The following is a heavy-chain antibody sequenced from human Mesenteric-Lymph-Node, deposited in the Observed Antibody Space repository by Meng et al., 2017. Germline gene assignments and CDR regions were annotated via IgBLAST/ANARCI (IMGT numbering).Heavy chain of an antibody. CDR2: ISSNGGST. CDR3: ARDGGYFYYGSGSYCDY. D-gene: IGHD3-10*01. Sequence: SCKASGYTFTSYYMHWVRQAPGKGLEYVSAISSNGGSTYNANSVKGRFTISRDNSKNTLYLQMGSLRAEDMAVYYCARDGGYFYYGSGSYCDYWGQGTLVTVSS. J-gene: IGHJ4*02. V-gene: IGHV3-64*01. CDR1: GYTFTSYY.